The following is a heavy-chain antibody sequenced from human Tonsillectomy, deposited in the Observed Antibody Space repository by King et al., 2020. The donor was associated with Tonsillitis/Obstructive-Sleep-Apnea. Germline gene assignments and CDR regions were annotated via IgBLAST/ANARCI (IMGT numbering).Heavy chain of an antibody. V-gene: IGHV5-10-1*03. Sequence: VQLVESGAEVKKPGESLRISCKGSGYSFTSHWISWVRQMPGKGLEWMGRIDPSDSYTNYSPSFQGHVTISVDKSISTAYLQWSSLKASDTAMYYCARQIGGYYDSSGDYWGQGTLVTVSS. J-gene: IGHJ4*02. CDR3: ARQIGGYYDSSGDY. CDR2: IDPSDSYT. CDR1: GYSFTSHW. D-gene: IGHD3-22*01.